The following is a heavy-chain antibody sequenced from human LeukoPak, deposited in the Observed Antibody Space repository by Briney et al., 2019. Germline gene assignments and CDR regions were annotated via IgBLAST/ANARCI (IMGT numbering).Heavy chain of an antibody. CDR3: ARPGQLGEYTPYYFDF. D-gene: IGHD3-16*01. J-gene: IGHJ4*02. V-gene: IGHV5-51*01. Sequence: GESLKISCKGSGFSFTSYWIGWVRQMPGKGLEYMGIIYPADSDTRYSPSFQGQVTISADKSISTAYLQWSSLKASDTAMYYCARPGQLGEYTPYYFDFWGQGTLVTVSS. CDR2: IYPADSDT. CDR1: GFSFTSYW.